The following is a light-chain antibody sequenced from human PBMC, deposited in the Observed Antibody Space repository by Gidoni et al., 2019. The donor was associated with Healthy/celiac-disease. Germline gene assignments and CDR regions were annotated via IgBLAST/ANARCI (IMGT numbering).Light chain of an antibody. V-gene: IGKV3-15*01. CDR1: QSVSSN. CDR2: GAS. CDR3: QQYNNWPL. J-gene: IGKJ3*01. Sequence: ERVMTQSPATLSVSPGERATLSCRASQSVSSNLAWYQQKPGQAPRLLISGASTKATGIPARFSCSGSGTEFTLPISSLQSEDFAVYYCQQYNNWPLFGPGTKVDIK.